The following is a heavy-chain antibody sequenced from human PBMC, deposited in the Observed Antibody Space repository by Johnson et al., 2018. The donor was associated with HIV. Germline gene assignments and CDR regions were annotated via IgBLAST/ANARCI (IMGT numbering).Heavy chain of an antibody. CDR3: TKGEWDSRGYYTRVGAFDI. V-gene: IGHV3-74*02. CDR1: GFTFSSYW. Sequence: VQLVESGGGVVQPGGSLRLSCAASGFTFSSYWMHWVRQAPGKGLVWVSRINSDGSSTSYADSVKGRFTFSSDNAKNSLYLQMNSLRAEDTAVYYCTKGEWDSRGYYTRVGAFDIWGQGTMVTVSS. D-gene: IGHD3-22*01. J-gene: IGHJ3*02. CDR2: INSDGSST.